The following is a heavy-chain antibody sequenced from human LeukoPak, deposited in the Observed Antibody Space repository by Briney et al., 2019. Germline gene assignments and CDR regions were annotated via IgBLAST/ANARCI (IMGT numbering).Heavy chain of an antibody. CDR1: GYTFTSYY. J-gene: IGHJ4*02. Sequence: ASVKVSCKASGYTFTSYYMHWVRQAPGQGLEWMGIINPSGGSTSYAQKFQGRVTMTEDTSTDTAYMELSSLRSEDTAVYYCATDYYGLDYWGQGTLVTVSS. CDR3: ATDYYGLDY. D-gene: IGHD3-10*01. CDR2: INPSGGST. V-gene: IGHV1-46*01.